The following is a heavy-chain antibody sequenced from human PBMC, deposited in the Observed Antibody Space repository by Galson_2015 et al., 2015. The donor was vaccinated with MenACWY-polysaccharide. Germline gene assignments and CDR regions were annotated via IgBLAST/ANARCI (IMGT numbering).Heavy chain of an antibody. D-gene: IGHD3-16*02. CDR3: ARGYVRGSHRPDY. J-gene: IGHJ4*02. CDR1: GYAFTNFA. Sequence: SVKVSCKASGYAFTNFATHWVRQAPGQGLEWMGWINAGNGDTKYSQKFQGRVTLIVDTSATTAYMQLSSLRPEDTALYYRARGYVRGSHRPDYWGQGTLVTVSS. CDR2: INAGNGDT. V-gene: IGHV1-3*01.